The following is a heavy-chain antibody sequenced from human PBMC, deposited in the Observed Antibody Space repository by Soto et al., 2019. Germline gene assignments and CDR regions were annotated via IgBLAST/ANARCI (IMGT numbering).Heavy chain of an antibody. CDR1: GFTFSSYA. D-gene: IGHD2-15*01. J-gene: IGHJ4*02. Sequence: GGSLRLSCAASGFTFSSYAMSWVRQAPGKGLKWVSAISGSGGSTYYPDSVKGRFTISRDNSKNTLYLQMNSLRAEDMAVYYCAKASVVSYRYFDYWGQGTLVTVSS. CDR3: AKASVVSYRYFDY. CDR2: ISGSGGST. V-gene: IGHV3-23*01.